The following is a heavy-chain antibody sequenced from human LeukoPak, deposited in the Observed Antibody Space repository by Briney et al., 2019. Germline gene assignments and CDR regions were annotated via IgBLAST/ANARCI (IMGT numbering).Heavy chain of an antibody. J-gene: IGHJ4*02. Sequence: GGSLRLSCGASGFTFSSYWMSWVRQAPGKGLEWVANIKQDGTEKYYVDSVKGRFTISRENAENSLYLQMNSLRVEDTAVYYCAKLAKYFYGSETYYFFEHWGQGTPVTASS. CDR2: IKQDGTEK. V-gene: IGHV3-7*01. CDR1: GFTFSSYW. CDR3: AKLAKYFYGSETYYFFEH. D-gene: IGHD3-10*01.